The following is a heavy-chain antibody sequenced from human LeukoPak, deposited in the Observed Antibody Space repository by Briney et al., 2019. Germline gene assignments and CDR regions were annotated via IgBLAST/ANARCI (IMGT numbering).Heavy chain of an antibody. CDR3: ARDLGYCTNGVCHTRFDY. J-gene: IGHJ4*02. CDR2: ITASGVTT. CDR1: GFTFSSYA. Sequence: GGSLRLSCAASGFTFSSYAMSWVRQAPGKGLEWISTITASGVTTYYADSVKGRFTISRDNSKNTLFLQMNSLRAEDTAVYYCARDLGYCTNGVCHTRFDYWGQGTLVAVSS. D-gene: IGHD2-8*01. V-gene: IGHV3-23*01.